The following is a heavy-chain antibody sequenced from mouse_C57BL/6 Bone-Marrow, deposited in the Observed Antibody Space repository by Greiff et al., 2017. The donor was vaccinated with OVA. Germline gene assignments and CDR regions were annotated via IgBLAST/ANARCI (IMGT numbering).Heavy chain of an antibody. V-gene: IGHV3-6*01. CDR3: ARARGSSYVTY. J-gene: IGHJ3*01. Sequence: VQLKESGPGLVKPSQSLSLTCSVTGYSITSGYYWNWIRQFPGNKLEWMGYISYDGSNNYNPSLKNRISITRDTTKKQFFLKLNSVTTEDTATYYCARARGSSYVTYWGQGTLVTVSA. D-gene: IGHD1-1*01. CDR2: ISYDGSN. CDR1: GYSITSGYY.